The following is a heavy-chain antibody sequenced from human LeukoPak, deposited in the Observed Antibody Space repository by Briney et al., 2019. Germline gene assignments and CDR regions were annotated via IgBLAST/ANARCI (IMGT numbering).Heavy chain of an antibody. J-gene: IGHJ4*02. CDR1: GFTFSNAW. CDR2: ISYDGSNK. Sequence: PGGSLRLSCAASGFTFSNAWMNWVRQAPGKGLEWVAVISYDGSNKYYADSVKGRFTISRDNSKNTLYLQMNSLRAEDTAVYYCARDFSRFDYWGQGTLVTVSS. CDR3: ARDFSRFDY. V-gene: IGHV3-30-3*01. D-gene: IGHD3-3*01.